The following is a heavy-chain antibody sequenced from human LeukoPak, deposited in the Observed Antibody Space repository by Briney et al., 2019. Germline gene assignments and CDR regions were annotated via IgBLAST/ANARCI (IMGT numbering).Heavy chain of an antibody. CDR2: ISSSSSYL. J-gene: IGHJ4*02. D-gene: IGHD3-10*01. V-gene: IGHV3-21*01. CDR1: GFTFSSYS. Sequence: GGSLRLSCAASGFTFSSYSMNWVRQAPGKGLEWVSSISSSSSYLYYADSVKGRFTISRDNAKNSLYLQMNSLRAEDTAVYYCARVPAGIPDYWGQGTLVTVSS. CDR3: ARVPAGIPDY.